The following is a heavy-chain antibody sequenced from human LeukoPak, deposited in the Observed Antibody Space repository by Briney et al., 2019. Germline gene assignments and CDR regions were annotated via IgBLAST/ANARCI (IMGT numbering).Heavy chain of an antibody. CDR1: GGSISSSYSY. CDR2: IYYSGST. V-gene: IGHV4-39*01. Sequence: SETLSLTCTVSGGSISSSYSYWGWIRQPPGKGLEWIGDIYYSGSTYYSPSLTSRVTVSVDTSENQFSLKLSSVTAADTAVYYCASDDFWSGYYGYWGQGTLVTVSS. D-gene: IGHD3-3*01. J-gene: IGHJ4*02. CDR3: ASDDFWSGYYGY.